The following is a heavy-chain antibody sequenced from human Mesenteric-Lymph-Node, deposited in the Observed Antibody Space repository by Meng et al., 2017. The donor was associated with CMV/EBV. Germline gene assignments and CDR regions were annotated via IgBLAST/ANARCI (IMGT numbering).Heavy chain of an antibody. CDR1: GLSAGFSH. CDR2: ICSGGTT. Sequence: GGSLRLSCTAPGLSAGFSHMNWVRQAPGKGLEWISVICSGGTTHYADPVKGRFVISTDNSTKNLYLQMNNLRAEDTAIYYCVVGHDSRKVAYWGQGTLVTVSS. J-gene: IGHJ4*02. CDR3: VVGHDSRKVAY. V-gene: IGHV3-53*01. D-gene: IGHD2-15*01.